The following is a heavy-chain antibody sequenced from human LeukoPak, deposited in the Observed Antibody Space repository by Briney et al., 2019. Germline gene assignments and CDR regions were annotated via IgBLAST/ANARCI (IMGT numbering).Heavy chain of an antibody. J-gene: IGHJ3*02. CDR2: ISGSGGST. V-gene: IGHV3-23*01. D-gene: IGHD3-9*01. CDR1: GFTFSSYA. CDR3: ARALYYDILTGPDAFDI. Sequence: TGGSLRLSCAASGFTFSSYAMSWVRQAPGKGLEWVSAISGSGGSTYYADSVKGRFTISRDNSKNTLYLQMNSLRAEDTAVYYCARALYYDILTGPDAFDIWGQGTMVTVSS.